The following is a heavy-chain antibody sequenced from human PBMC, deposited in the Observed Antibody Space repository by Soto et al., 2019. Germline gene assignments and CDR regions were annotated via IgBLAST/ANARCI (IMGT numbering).Heavy chain of an antibody. CDR3: ARDEGSSQLPGNWFDP. Sequence: QVQLVQSGAEVKKPGASVKVSCKASGYTFTDYGISWVRQAPGQGLEWMGWISAYNGNTNYAQKLQGRVTMTRDTSTTTAYMELRSLRFDDTAVYYCARDEGSSQLPGNWFDPWGQGSLVTVSS. J-gene: IGHJ5*02. CDR2: ISAYNGNT. V-gene: IGHV1-18*01. D-gene: IGHD2-2*01. CDR1: GYTFTDYG.